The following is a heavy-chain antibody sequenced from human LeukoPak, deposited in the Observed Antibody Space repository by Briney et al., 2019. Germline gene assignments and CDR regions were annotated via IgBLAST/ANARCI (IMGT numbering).Heavy chain of an antibody. CDR2: FSLGGTT. V-gene: IGHV4-59*08. CDR1: GASITTYS. CDR3: ARWDELDWAFGT. D-gene: IGHD2-21*01. J-gene: IGHJ5*02. Sequence: SESLSLTCSVSGASITTYSWNWLRQSPGKGLEWIGYFSLGGTTSYTASLKRRVTISRDTFKNQVSLKLTSVTAADTAVYYCARWDELDWAFGTWGPGTLVPVSS.